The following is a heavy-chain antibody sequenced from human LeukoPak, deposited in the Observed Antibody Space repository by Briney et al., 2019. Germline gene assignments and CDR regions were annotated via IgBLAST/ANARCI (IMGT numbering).Heavy chain of an antibody. Sequence: PGGSLRLSCAAPGFTFSNYWMTWVRQAPGKGLEWVANINRDGSERYYVDSVKGRFTISRDDAKSSLYLQMNSLRAEDTAVYYCARRNAMDVRGQGTTVIVFS. CDR3: ARRNAMDV. CDR1: GFTFSNYW. J-gene: IGHJ6*02. CDR2: INRDGSER. V-gene: IGHV3-7*03.